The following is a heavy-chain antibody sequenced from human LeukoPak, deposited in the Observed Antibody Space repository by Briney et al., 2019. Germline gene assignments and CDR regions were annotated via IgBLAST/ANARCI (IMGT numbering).Heavy chain of an antibody. CDR1: GGSISSGSYY. J-gene: IGHJ4*02. CDR3: ARDGVGGVAY. D-gene: IGHD2-8*02. V-gene: IGHV4-61*02. Sequence: TSETLSLTCTVSGGSISSGSYYWTWMRQPAGKGLEWIGRICTSGSTNYNPSLKSRVTISVDTSKNQFSLKLSSVTAADTAVYYCARDGVGGVAYWGLGTLVTVSS. CDR2: ICTSGST.